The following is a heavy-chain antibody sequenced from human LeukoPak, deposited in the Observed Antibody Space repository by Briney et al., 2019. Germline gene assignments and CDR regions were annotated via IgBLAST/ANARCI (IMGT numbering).Heavy chain of an antibody. CDR2: ISHSGST. CDR3: ARRSRSGDGYKQKAYYFDC. V-gene: IGHV4-59*08. CDR1: GRSIRSFY. J-gene: IGHJ4*02. Sequence: SETLSLTCTVSGRSIRSFYWSWIRQPPGKGLEWIGYISHSGSTSYNASLESRVTMSVDTPKNQFSLSLNSVTAADTAVYYCARRSRSGDGYKQKAYYFDCWGQGTLVTVSS. D-gene: IGHD5-24*01.